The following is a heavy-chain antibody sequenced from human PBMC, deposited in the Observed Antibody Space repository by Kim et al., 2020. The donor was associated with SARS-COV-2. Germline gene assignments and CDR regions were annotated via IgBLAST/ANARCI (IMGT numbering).Heavy chain of an antibody. Sequence: ASVKVSCKASGYTFTSYGISWVRQAPGQGLEWMGWISAYNGNTNYAQKLQGRVTMTTDTSTSAAYMELRSLRSDDTAVYYCARSINFGELFPSDVWGKGTTVTVSS. CDR1: GYTFTSYG. J-gene: IGHJ6*04. V-gene: IGHV1-18*01. CDR3: ARSINFGELFPSDV. CDR2: ISAYNGNT. D-gene: IGHD3-10*01.